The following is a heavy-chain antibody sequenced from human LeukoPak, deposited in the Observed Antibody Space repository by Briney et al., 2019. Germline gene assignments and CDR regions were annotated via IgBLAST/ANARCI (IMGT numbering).Heavy chain of an antibody. CDR2: ISGSGGST. CDR1: GFTFSSYA. J-gene: IGHJ4*02. CDR3: AKVGMTYYYDSSGYLDY. Sequence: GGSLRLSCAASGFTFSSYAMSWVRQAPGKGLEWVSAISGSGGSTYYANSVKGRFTISRDNSKNTPYLQMNSLRAEDTAVYYCAKVGMTYYYDSSGYLDYWGQGTLVTVSS. D-gene: IGHD3-22*01. V-gene: IGHV3-23*01.